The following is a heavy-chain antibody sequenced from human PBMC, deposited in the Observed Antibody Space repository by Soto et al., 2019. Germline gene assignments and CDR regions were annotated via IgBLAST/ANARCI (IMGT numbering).Heavy chain of an antibody. J-gene: IGHJ4*02. CDR3: VTSTRYYYDSSGYPY. Sequence: GGSLRLSCSASGFTFSSYAMHWVRQAPGKGLEYVSAISSNGGSTYYADSVKGRFTISRDNSKNTLYLQMSSLRAEDTAVYYCVTSTRYYYDSSGYPYWGQGTLVTVSS. V-gene: IGHV3-64D*06. CDR1: GFTFSSYA. CDR2: ISSNGGST. D-gene: IGHD3-22*01.